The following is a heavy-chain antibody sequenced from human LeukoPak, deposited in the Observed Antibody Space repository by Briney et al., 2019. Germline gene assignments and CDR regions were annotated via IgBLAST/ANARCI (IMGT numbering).Heavy chain of an antibody. CDR1: GGSISSSNW. D-gene: IGHD6-19*01. CDR3: ARAGYSSGCLDY. CDR2: IYHTGGT. V-gene: IGHV4-4*02. Sequence: SETLSLTCAVSGGSISSSNWWSWVRQSPGKGLAWIGEIYHTGGTNYNPSLKSRVTISVDKSKNQFSLRLSSVTAADTAVYYCARAGYSSGCLDYWGQGTLVTVSS. J-gene: IGHJ4*02.